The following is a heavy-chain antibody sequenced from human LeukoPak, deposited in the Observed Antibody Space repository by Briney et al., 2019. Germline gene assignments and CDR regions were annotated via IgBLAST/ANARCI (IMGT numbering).Heavy chain of an antibody. V-gene: IGHV3-30*03. CDR3: AGDPPSSGWALDI. CDR1: GFTFSSYG. D-gene: IGHD6-19*01. Sequence: GGSLRLSCAASGFTFSSYGMHWVRQAPGKGLEWVAVISYDGSNKYYADSVKGRFTISRDNSRNTVSLQMNSLRAEDTAVYYCAGDPPSSGWALDIWGQGTMVTVSS. CDR2: ISYDGSNK. J-gene: IGHJ3*02.